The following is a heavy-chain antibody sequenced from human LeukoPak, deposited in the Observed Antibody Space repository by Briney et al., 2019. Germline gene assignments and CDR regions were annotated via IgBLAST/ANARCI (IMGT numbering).Heavy chain of an antibody. CDR2: IYYSGST. Sequence: SETLSLTCTVSGGSISSYYWSWIRQPPGKGLERIGYIYYSGSTNYNPSLKSRVTISVDTSENQFSLKLSSVTAADTAVYYCARVSPENDAFDIWGQGTMVTVSS. CDR3: ARVSPENDAFDI. J-gene: IGHJ3*02. CDR1: GGSISSYY. V-gene: IGHV4-59*01.